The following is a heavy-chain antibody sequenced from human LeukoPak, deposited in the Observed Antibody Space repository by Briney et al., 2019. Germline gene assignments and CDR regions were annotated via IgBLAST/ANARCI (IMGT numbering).Heavy chain of an antibody. D-gene: IGHD3-10*01. V-gene: IGHV3-23*01. J-gene: IGHJ4*02. CDR3: AKEEPTMVRGVIRGYYFDY. Sequence: PGGSLRLSCAASGFTFSSYATSWVRQAPGKGLEWVSAISGSGGSTYYADSVKGRFTISRDNSKNTLYLQMNSLRAEDTAVYYCAKEEPTMVRGVIRGYYFDYWGQGTLVTVSS. CDR2: ISGSGGST. CDR1: GFTFSSYA.